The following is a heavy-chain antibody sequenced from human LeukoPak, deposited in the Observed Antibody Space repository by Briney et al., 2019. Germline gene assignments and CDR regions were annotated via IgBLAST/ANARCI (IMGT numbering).Heavy chain of an antibody. Sequence: GGSLRLSCAAFGFTFDDYAMHWVRQAPGKGLEWVSGISWNSGSIGYADSVKGRFTISRDNAKNSLYLQMNSLRAEDTALYYCAKDSGAAAAAHFGYWGQGTLVTVSS. D-gene: IGHD6-13*01. J-gene: IGHJ4*02. V-gene: IGHV3-9*01. CDR2: ISWNSGSI. CDR3: AKDSGAAAAAHFGY. CDR1: GFTFDDYA.